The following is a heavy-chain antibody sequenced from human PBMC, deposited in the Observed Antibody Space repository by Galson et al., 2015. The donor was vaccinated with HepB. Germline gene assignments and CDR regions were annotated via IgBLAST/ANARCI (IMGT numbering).Heavy chain of an antibody. CDR3: AKGDVAYSSSSGGFHN. V-gene: IGHV3-30*18. D-gene: IGHD6-6*01. CDR1: GFTFSRYA. J-gene: IGHJ4*02. CDR2: ISYDGRNK. Sequence: SLRLSCAASGFTFSRYAMHWVRQAPGKGLEWVAVISYDGRNKKYGDTVEGRFTISRDNSRDTLSVRMDRLTVEDTAIYYCAKGDVAYSSSSGGFHNWGQGILVTVSS.